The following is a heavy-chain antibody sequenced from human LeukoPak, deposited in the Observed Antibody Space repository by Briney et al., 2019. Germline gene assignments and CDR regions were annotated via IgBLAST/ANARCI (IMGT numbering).Heavy chain of an antibody. V-gene: IGHV4-61*02. Sequence: SETLSLTCTVSGGSISSGSYYWSWIRQPAGKGLEWIGRIYTSGSTNYNPSLKSRVTISVDTSKNQFSLKLSSVTAADTAVYYCARDGTPIHSSGWVYMDVWGKGTTVTISS. CDR1: GGSISSGSYY. D-gene: IGHD6-25*01. CDR2: IYTSGST. CDR3: ARDGTPIHSSGWVYMDV. J-gene: IGHJ6*04.